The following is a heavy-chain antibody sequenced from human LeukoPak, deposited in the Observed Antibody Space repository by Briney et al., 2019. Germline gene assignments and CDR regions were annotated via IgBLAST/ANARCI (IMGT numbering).Heavy chain of an antibody. CDR3: ARAPGYSYGPLGYYGMDV. Sequence: PGGSLRLSCAASGFTFSSYNMNWVRQAPGKGLEWVSYISSSSSTIYYADSVKGRFTISRDNSKNTLYLQMNSLRAEDTAVYYCARAPGYSYGPLGYYGMDVWGQGTTVTVSS. J-gene: IGHJ6*02. D-gene: IGHD5-18*01. CDR2: ISSSSSTI. V-gene: IGHV3-48*01. CDR1: GFTFSSYN.